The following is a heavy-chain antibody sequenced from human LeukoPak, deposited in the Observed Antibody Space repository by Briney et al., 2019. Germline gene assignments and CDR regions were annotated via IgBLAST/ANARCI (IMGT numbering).Heavy chain of an antibody. D-gene: IGHD1-14*01. CDR3: ARDVLAAGATGTFDI. CDR1: TFTFSNYW. CDR2: IKQDGSEK. J-gene: IGHJ3*02. V-gene: IGHV3-7*03. Sequence: GGSLRLSCAASTFTFSNYWMSWVRQAPGKGLEWVANIKQDGSEKYYVDSVKGRFTISRDNAKTPLYLQMNSLRAEDTAVYYCARDVLAAGATGTFDIWGQGTMVTVSS.